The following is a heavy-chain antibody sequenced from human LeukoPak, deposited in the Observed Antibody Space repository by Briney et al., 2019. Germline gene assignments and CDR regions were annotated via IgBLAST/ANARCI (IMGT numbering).Heavy chain of an antibody. D-gene: IGHD1-14*01. CDR3: ARDVLAAGATGTFDI. CDR1: TFTFSNYW. CDR2: IKQDGSEK. J-gene: IGHJ3*02. V-gene: IGHV3-7*03. Sequence: GGSLRLSCAASTFTFSNYWMSWVRQAPGKGLEWVANIKQDGSEKYYVDSVKGRFTISRDNAKTPLYLQMNSLRAEDTAVYYCARDVLAAGATGTFDIWGQGTMVTVSS.